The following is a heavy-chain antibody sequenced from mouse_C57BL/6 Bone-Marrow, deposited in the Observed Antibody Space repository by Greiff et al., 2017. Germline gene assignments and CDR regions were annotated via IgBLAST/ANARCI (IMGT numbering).Heavy chain of an antibody. J-gene: IGHJ1*03. CDR3: ATTVVAYWYFDV. Sequence: DVMLVESGGGLVKPGGSLKLSCAASGFTFSDYGMHWVRQAPEKGLEWVAYISSGSSTIYYADTVKGRFTISSDNAKNTLLLQMTSLGSEDTAMYYCATTVVAYWYFDVWGTGTTVTVSS. CDR1: GFTFSDYG. V-gene: IGHV5-17*01. D-gene: IGHD1-1*01. CDR2: ISSGSSTI.